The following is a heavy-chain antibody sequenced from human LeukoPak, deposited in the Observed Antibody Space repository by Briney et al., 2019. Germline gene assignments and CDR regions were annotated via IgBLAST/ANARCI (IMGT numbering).Heavy chain of an antibody. CDR2: IYYSGST. Sequence: SETLSLTCTVSGGSISSSSYYWGWIRQPPGKGLEWIGSIYYSGSTHYNPPLKSRVTISVDTSKNQFSLKLSSVTAADTAVYYCARHTSHFDYWGQGTLVTVSS. CDR1: GGSISSSSYY. V-gene: IGHV4-39*07. D-gene: IGHD2-2*01. CDR3: ARHTSHFDY. J-gene: IGHJ4*02.